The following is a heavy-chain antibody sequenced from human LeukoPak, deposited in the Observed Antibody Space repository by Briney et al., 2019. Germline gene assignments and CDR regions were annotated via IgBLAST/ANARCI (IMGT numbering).Heavy chain of an antibody. D-gene: IGHD4-23*01. CDR1: GYTFTGYY. CDR3: ARERGGHDYGGYPWGYYYYMDV. V-gene: IGHV1-2*02. Sequence: EASVKVSCKASGYTFTGYYMHWVRQAPGQGLEWMGWINPNSGGTNYAQKFQGRVTMTRDTSISTAYMELSSLRSEDTAVYYCARERGGHDYGGYPWGYYYYMDVWGKGTTVTVSS. J-gene: IGHJ6*03. CDR2: INPNSGGT.